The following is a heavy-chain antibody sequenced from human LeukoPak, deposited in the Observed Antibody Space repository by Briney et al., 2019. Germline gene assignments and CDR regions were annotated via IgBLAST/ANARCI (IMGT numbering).Heavy chain of an antibody. CDR1: GFTFSSYS. Sequence: GGSLRLSCAASGFTFSSYSMNWVRQAPGKGLEWVSSISSSSSYIYYADSVKGRFTNSRDNAKNSLYLQMNSLRAEDTAVYYCARVMVTTLSLIDYWGQGTLVTVSS. J-gene: IGHJ4*02. D-gene: IGHD4-17*01. CDR3: ARVMVTTLSLIDY. CDR2: ISSSSSYI. V-gene: IGHV3-21*01.